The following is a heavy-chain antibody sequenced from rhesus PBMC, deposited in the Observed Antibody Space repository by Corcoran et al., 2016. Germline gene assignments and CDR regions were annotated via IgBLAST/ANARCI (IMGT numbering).Heavy chain of an antibody. J-gene: IGHJ4*01. CDR3: ARYDMVVPKYFDY. D-gene: IGHD3-28*01. Sequence: QVQLQESGPGLVRPSETLSLTCAVSGGSINDYYWGWIRQSPGKGLEWIAYIHGTRGYATYNPSLTSRVTISPDTSQGQFSLKLRSVTAADSAVYFCARYDMVVPKYFDYWGQGVLVTVSS. V-gene: IGHV4-147*01. CDR2: IHGTRGYA. CDR1: GGSINDYY.